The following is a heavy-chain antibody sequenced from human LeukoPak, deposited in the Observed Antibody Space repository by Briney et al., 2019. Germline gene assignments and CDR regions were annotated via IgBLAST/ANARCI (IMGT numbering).Heavy chain of an antibody. CDR1: GGSISSYY. CDR2: IYTSGST. Sequence: PSETLSLTCTVSGGSISSYYWSWIRQPPGKGLGWIGYIYTSGSTNYNPSLKSRVTISVDTSKNQFSLKLSSVTAADTAVYYCARRAGSSSKDGWFDPWGQGTLVTVSS. D-gene: IGHD6-6*01. CDR3: ARRAGSSSKDGWFDP. J-gene: IGHJ5*02. V-gene: IGHV4-4*09.